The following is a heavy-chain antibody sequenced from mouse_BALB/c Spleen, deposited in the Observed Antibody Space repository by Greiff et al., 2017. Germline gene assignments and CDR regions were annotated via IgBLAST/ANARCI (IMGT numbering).Heavy chain of an antibody. CDR1: GFSLTSYG. J-gene: IGHJ4*01. CDR3: ASYYRYDEGHYYAMDY. Sequence: VKLVESGPSLVQPSQSLSITCTVSGFSLTSYGVHWVRQSPGKGLEWLGVIWRGGSTDYNAAFMSRLSITKDNSKSQVFFKMNSLQADDTAIYYCASYYRYDEGHYYAMDYWGQGTSVTVSS. V-gene: IGHV2-5-1*01. D-gene: IGHD2-14*01. CDR2: IWRGGST.